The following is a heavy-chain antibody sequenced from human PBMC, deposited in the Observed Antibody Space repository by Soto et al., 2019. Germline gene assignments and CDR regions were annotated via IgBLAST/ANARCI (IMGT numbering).Heavy chain of an antibody. CDR2: INHSGST. Sequence: QVQLQQWGAGLLKPSETLSLTCAVYGGSFSGYYWSWIRQPPGKGLAWIGEINHSGSTNYNPSLKTRVTISVDTSKNQFSLKLSSVTAADTAVYYCARMTTLGAFDIWGQGTMVTVSS. D-gene: IGHD4-17*01. CDR1: GGSFSGYY. CDR3: ARMTTLGAFDI. J-gene: IGHJ3*02. V-gene: IGHV4-34*01.